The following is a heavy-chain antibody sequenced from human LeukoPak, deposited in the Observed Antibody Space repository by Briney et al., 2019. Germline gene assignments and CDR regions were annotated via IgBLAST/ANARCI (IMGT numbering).Heavy chain of an antibody. CDR2: INHSGST. Sequence: PGGSLRLSCVASGFPFSSYWMTWIRQSPEKGLEWIGEINHSGSTNYNPSLKSRVTISVDTSKSQFSLKLNSIIAADTAVYYCARVDSWSSIDSWGQGTLVTVSS. D-gene: IGHD6-6*01. V-gene: IGHV4-34*01. CDR1: GFPFSSYW. J-gene: IGHJ4*02. CDR3: ARVDSWSSIDS.